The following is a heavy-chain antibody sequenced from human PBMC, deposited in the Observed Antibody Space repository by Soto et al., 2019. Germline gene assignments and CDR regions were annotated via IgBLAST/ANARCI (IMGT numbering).Heavy chain of an antibody. CDR1: GGTFSSYA. V-gene: IGHV1-69*13. CDR2: IIPIFGTA. Sequence: WASVKVSCKASGGTFSSYAISWVRQAPGQGLEWMGGIIPIFGTANYAQKFQGRVTITADESTSTAYMELSSLRSEDTAVYYCARGIVVVPYYYYGMDVWGQGTTVTVSS. CDR3: ARGIVVVPYYYYGMDV. D-gene: IGHD2-2*01. J-gene: IGHJ6*02.